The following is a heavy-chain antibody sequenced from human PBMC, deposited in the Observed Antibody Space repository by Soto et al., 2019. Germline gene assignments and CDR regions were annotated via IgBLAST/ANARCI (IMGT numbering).Heavy chain of an antibody. CDR1: GFTFRSYA. D-gene: IGHD4-4*01. CDR2: ISYDGSNK. CDR3: AKDYSNYYYYYGMDV. V-gene: IGHV3-30-3*01. J-gene: IGHJ6*02. Sequence: PGGSLRLSCAASGFTFRSYAMHWVRQAPGKGLEWVSVISYDGSNKYYADSVKGRFTISRDNSKNTLYLQMNSLRAEDTAVYYCAKDYSNYYYYYGMDVWGQGTTVTVSS.